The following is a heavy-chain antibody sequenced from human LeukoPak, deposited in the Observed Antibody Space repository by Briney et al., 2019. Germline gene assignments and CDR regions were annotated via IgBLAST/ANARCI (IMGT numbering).Heavy chain of an antibody. CDR1: GYSFTSYW. J-gene: IGHJ4*02. CDR3: ARPPFQYCSGGSCQSPPYY. Sequence: GEALKISXKGSGYSFTSYWIGWGRQMHGKGLEGMGIIYPGESDTRYSPSFQGQVTISADKSISNYSLQWSSMKAAGTGLSYCARPPFQYCSGGSCQSPPYYWGQGTLVTVSS. CDR2: IYPGESDT. D-gene: IGHD2-15*01. V-gene: IGHV5-51*01.